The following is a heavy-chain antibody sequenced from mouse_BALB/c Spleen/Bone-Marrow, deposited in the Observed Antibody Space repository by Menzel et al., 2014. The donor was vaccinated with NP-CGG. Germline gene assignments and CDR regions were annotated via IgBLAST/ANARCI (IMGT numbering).Heavy chain of an antibody. CDR2: INPSNGGT. Sequence: LQESGAELVKPGASVKLSCKASGYTFXSYYMYWVKQRPGQGLEWIGEINPSNGGTNFNEKFKSKATLTVDKSSSTAYMQLSSLTSEDSAVYYCTRSDGYYVPHWYFDVWGAGTTVTVSS. CDR1: GYTFXSYY. V-gene: IGHV1S81*02. D-gene: IGHD2-3*01. CDR3: TRSDGYYVPHWYFDV. J-gene: IGHJ1*01.